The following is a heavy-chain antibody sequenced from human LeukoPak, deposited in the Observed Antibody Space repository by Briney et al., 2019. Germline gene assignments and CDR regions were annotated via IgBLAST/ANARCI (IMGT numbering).Heavy chain of an antibody. V-gene: IGHV3-23*01. Sequence: GGSLRLSCVVSGLTFNNHAMSWVRQAPGKGLEWVAGITGSGVTTYHAESVKGRLTISRDNSKNTLYLQMNNLRAEDTAVYYCAKAPFDYWGQGTLVTVSS. CDR3: AKAPFDY. J-gene: IGHJ4*02. CDR2: ITGSGVTT. CDR1: GLTFNNHA.